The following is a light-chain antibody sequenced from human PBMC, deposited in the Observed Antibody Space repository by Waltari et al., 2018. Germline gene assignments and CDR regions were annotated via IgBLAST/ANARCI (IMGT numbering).Light chain of an antibody. Sequence: QSVLTQPPSASATPGQRVSISCSGSSSNIGSHLVYWYQSLPGKAPKLLIYRNNQRPSGVPDRFSGSKSGTSASLAISGLRSEDEADYYCATWDDSLSGWMFGGGTKLTVL. V-gene: IGLV1-47*01. CDR2: RNN. CDR1: SSNIGSHL. J-gene: IGLJ3*02. CDR3: ATWDDSLSGWM.